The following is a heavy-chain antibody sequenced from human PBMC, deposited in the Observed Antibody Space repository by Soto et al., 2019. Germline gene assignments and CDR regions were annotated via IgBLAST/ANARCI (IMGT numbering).Heavy chain of an antibody. Sequence: PSETLSLTCTVSGGSISSYYWSWIRQPAGKGLEWIGRVFTSGNTNDNPSLQSRVTMSVDTSKNQFPLKLSSVTAAATAADYCVRSFFYDNTAYHSSDAFDIWGQGTRVTVSS. CDR3: VRSFFYDNTAYHSSDAFDI. V-gene: IGHV4-4*07. CDR2: VFTSGNT. CDR1: GGSISSYY. D-gene: IGHD3-22*01. J-gene: IGHJ3*02.